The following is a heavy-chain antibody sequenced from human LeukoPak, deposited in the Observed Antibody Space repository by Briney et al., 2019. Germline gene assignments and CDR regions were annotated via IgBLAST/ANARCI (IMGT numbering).Heavy chain of an antibody. V-gene: IGHV5-51*01. CDR2: IYPDDSDT. Sequence: HGESLKISCKGSGYSFTSYWIGWVRQMPGKGLEWMGVIYPDDSDTTYSPSVPGQFTFSVDKSINTAYLQWSSLKASDTATYYCATSYGTSSGYSSYTYMDAWGNGTTVIVSS. CDR1: GYSFTSYW. CDR3: ATSYGTSSGYSSYTYMDA. D-gene: IGHD6-6*01. J-gene: IGHJ6*03.